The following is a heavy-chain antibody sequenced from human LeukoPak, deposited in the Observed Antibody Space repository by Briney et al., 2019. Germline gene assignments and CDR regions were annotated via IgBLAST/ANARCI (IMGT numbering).Heavy chain of an antibody. Sequence: GGSLGLSCVASGFTFSDFDMNWVRQAPGKGLEWVSSISTSGSNTYYADSVRGRFTISRHNAKNSIYLQLSSLRAEDSAVYYCAREGNYSARYLDHWGQGALVLVSS. CDR3: AREGNYSARYLDH. D-gene: IGHD1-26*01. J-gene: IGHJ4*02. CDR1: GFTFSDFD. CDR2: ISTSGSNT. V-gene: IGHV3-21*01.